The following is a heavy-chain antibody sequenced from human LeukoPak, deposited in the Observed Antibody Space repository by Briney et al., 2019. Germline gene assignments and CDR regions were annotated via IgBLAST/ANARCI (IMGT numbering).Heavy chain of an antibody. Sequence: SETLSLTCTVSGGSIISSSNYYWDWIRQPPGKGLEWIGSIYYTGSTYYNPSVKSRVTISVDTSKNQFSLKLSSVTAADSAVYYSASHWVVVAATMDYYYYTDVWVKGTTVTVSS. CDR2: IYYTGST. V-gene: IGHV4-39*01. D-gene: IGHD2-15*01. CDR3: ASHWVVVAATMDYYYYTDV. CDR1: GGSIISSSNYY. J-gene: IGHJ6*03.